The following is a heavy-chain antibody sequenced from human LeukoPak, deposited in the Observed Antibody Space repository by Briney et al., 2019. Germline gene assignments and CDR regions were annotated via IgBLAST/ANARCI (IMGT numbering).Heavy chain of an antibody. Sequence: SETLSLTCTVSGGSISSYYWSWIRQPAGKGLEWIGRIYTSGSTNYNPSLKSRVTMSVDTSKNQFSLKLSSVTAADTAVYYCAREVGATAYYYYYYMDVWGKGTTVTISS. CDR3: AREVGATAYYYYYYMDV. J-gene: IGHJ6*03. V-gene: IGHV4-4*07. D-gene: IGHD1-26*01. CDR2: IYTSGST. CDR1: GGSISSYY.